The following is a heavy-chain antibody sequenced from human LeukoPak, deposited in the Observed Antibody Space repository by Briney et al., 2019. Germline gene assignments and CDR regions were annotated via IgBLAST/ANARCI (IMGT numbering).Heavy chain of an antibody. CDR1: GFTFSGYS. CDR2: FGTRSTSV. V-gene: IGHV3-21*04. Sequence: GGSLRLSCTASGFTFSGYSMNWIRQAPGKGLEWVSSFGTRSTSVYHAGSVKGRFAISRDNAKNSLYLQMNSLRAEDTALYYSAKDLRWSRDGYRGHYYYGMDVWGQGTTVTVSS. J-gene: IGHJ6*02. CDR3: AKDLRWSRDGYRGHYYYGMDV. D-gene: IGHD5-24*01.